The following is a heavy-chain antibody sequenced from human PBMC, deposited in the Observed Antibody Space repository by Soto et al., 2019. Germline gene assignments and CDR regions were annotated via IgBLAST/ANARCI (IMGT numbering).Heavy chain of an antibody. J-gene: IGHJ6*02. CDR1: GGSFSGYY. V-gene: IGHV4-34*01. Sequence: PSETLSLTCAVYGGSFSGYYWSWIRQPPGKGLEWIGEINHSGSTNYNPSLKSRVTISVDTSKNQFSLKLSSATAADTAVYYCARGGRQQQYGMDVWGQGTTVTVSS. CDR3: ARGGRQQQYGMDV. CDR2: INHSGST. D-gene: IGHD6-13*01.